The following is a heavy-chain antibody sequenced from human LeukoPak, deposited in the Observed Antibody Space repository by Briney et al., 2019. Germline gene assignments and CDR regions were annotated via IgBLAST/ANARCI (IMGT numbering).Heavy chain of an antibody. J-gene: IGHJ4*02. CDR2: INWNGGST. CDR3: ARRGYCTSTRCYYIDH. Sequence: PGGSLRLSCAASGFTFDDYGMSWVRQAPGKGLEWVSGINWNGGSTGYADSVKGRFTISRDNAKNSLHLQMNSLRDEDTALYYCARRGYCTSTRCYYIDHWGQGTLVTVSS. D-gene: IGHD2-2*01. V-gene: IGHV3-20*04. CDR1: GFTFDDYG.